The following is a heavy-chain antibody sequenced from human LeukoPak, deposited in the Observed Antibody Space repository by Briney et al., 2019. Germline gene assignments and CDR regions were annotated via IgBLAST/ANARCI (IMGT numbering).Heavy chain of an antibody. V-gene: IGHV4-38-2*02. CDR2: IYHSGST. CDR1: GYSISSGYY. J-gene: IGHJ4*02. D-gene: IGHD2-2*02. CDR3: ARDCSSTSCYTLGFDY. Sequence: SETLSLTCTVSGYSISSGYYWGWIRQPPVKGLEWIGSIYHSGSTYYNPSLKSRVTISVDTSKNQFSLKLSSVTAADTAVYYCARDCSSTSCYTLGFDYWGQGTLVTVSS.